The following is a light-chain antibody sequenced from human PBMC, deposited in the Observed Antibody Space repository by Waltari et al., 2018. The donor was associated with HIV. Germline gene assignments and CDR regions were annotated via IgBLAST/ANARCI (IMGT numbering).Light chain of an antibody. J-gene: IGLJ3*02. Sequence: QSVLTQPPSLSGVPGQTVTISCTGTSSNIGADYHVHWYQQLPGTAPKLRIYVNTIRPSGVPDRFSGSRSGTSASLAITGLQADDEADYYCQSYDSSLSAWVFGGGTKLTVL. V-gene: IGLV1-40*01. CDR3: QSYDSSLSAWV. CDR1: SSNIGADYH. CDR2: VNT.